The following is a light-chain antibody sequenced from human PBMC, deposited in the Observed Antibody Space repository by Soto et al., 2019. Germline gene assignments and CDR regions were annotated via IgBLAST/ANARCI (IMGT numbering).Light chain of an antibody. CDR1: HNIGTN. V-gene: IGKV3-15*01. J-gene: IGKJ4*01. Sequence: LLTQSPATVSVSPGEGATLSCRASHNIGTNLAWDQKKSGQAPRLLIYGASNRATGVPAKFRGGGSGTDFTLTISSLQSEDFAVYYCLQFDKWPPRLTFGGGTKVEIK. CDR2: GAS. CDR3: LQFDKWPPRLT.